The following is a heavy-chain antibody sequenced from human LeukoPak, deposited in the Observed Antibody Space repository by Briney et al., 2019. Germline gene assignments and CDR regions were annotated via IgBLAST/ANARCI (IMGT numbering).Heavy chain of an antibody. V-gene: IGHV1-69*13. Sequence: SVKVSCKASGGTFSSYAISWVRQAPGQGLEWMGGIIPIFGTANYAQKFQGRVTITADESTSTAYLELSSLRSEDTAVYYCASDSSGYYYYYYGMDVWGQGTTVTVSS. D-gene: IGHD3-22*01. CDR2: IIPIFGTA. J-gene: IGHJ6*02. CDR3: ASDSSGYYYYYYGMDV. CDR1: GGTFSSYA.